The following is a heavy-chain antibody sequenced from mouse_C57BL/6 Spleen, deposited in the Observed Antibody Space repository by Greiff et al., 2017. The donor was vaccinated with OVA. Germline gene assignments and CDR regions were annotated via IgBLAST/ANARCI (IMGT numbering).Heavy chain of an antibody. D-gene: IGHD2-1*01. V-gene: IGHV1-31*01. CDR3: ARGDIYYGNYGDFDY. J-gene: IGHJ2*01. CDR2: IYPYNGVS. Sequence: EVKLMESGPELVKPGASVKISCKASGYSFTGYYMHWVKQSHGNILDWIGYIYPYNGVSSYNQKFKGKATLTVDKSSSTAYMELRSLTSEDSAVYYCARGDIYYGNYGDFDYWGQGTTLTVSS. CDR1: GYSFTGYY.